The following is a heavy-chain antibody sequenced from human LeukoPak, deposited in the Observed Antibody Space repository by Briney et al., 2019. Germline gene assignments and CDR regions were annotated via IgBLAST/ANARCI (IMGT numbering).Heavy chain of an antibody. Sequence: GGSLRLSCAASGFTFSTYSMNWVRQAPGKGLEWVSSISTSSNYIYYADSVKGRFTISKDNAKNSLYLQMNSLRAEDTAVYYCARGLGNVVVTKASAFDIWGQGTMVTVSS. CDR3: ARGLGNVVVTKASAFDI. V-gene: IGHV3-21*01. J-gene: IGHJ3*02. CDR1: GFTFSTYS. D-gene: IGHD2-21*02. CDR2: ISTSSNYI.